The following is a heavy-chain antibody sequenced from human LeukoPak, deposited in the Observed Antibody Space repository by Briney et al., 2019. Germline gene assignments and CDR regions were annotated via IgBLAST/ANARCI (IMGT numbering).Heavy chain of an antibody. CDR3: ARWTGLNYDFWSGRNWFDP. J-gene: IGHJ5*02. D-gene: IGHD3-3*01. CDR1: GGTFSSYA. CDR2: IIPIFGTA. V-gene: IGHV1-69*01. Sequence: GSSVKVSCKASGGTFSSYAISWVRQAPGQGLEWMGGIIPIFGTANYAQKFQGRVTITAGESTSTAYMELSSLRSEDTAVYYCARWTGLNYDFWSGRNWFDPWGQGTLVTVSS.